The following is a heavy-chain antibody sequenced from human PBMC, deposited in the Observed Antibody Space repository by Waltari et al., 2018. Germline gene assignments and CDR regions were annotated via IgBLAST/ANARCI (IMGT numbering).Heavy chain of an antibody. D-gene: IGHD6-13*01. V-gene: IGHV4-38-2*02. J-gene: IGHJ4*02. Sequence: QVQLQESGPGLVKPSETLSLTCAVSDYSISSAYYWGWIRQPPGKGLEWIGRISQTGGTYYNPALKGRVTIAIDTSKSQFSLNLSSVTAADTALFFCARDPIPGKGSSWRYFDYWGQGTLVTVSS. CDR1: DYSISSAYY. CDR3: ARDPIPGKGSSWRYFDY. CDR2: ISQTGGT.